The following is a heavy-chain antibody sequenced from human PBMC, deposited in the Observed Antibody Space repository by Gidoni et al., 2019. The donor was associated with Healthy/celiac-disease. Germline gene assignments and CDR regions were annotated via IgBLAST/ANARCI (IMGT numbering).Heavy chain of an antibody. J-gene: IGHJ4*02. CDR2: INIDGSST. CDR1: GFTFSSYW. Sequence: EVQMVESGGGLVQPGGSRRLSGAASGFTFSSYWMHWVRQAPGKGLLWVSRINIDGSSTSYADSVKGRFTISRDNAKNTLYLQMNSLRAEDTAVYYCASSLYSISFDYWGQGTLVTVSS. V-gene: IGHV3-74*01. CDR3: ASSLYSISFDY. D-gene: IGHD4-4*01.